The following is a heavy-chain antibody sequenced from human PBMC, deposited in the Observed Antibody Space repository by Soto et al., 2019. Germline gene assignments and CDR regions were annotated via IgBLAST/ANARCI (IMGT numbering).Heavy chain of an antibody. J-gene: IGHJ4*02. CDR2: IYYSGST. V-gene: IGHV4-59*04. Sequence: PSETLSLTCTVSGGSISSYYWSWIRQPPGKGQEWIGYIYYSGSTYYNPSLNSRVTISVDTSKNQFSLKLSSVTAADTAVYYCAGDRGYCSGGSCPQGDYFDYWGQGTLVTVSS. D-gene: IGHD2-15*01. CDR1: GGSISSYY. CDR3: AGDRGYCSGGSCPQGDYFDY.